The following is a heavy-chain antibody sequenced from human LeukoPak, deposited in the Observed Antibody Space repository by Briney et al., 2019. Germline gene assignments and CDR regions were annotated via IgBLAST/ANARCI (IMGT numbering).Heavy chain of an antibody. CDR2: IKQDGSEK. Sequence: GGSLRLSCAASGFTFSSYWMSWVRQAPGKGLEGVANIKQDGSEKYYVDSVKGRFTISRDNAKNSLYLQMNSLRAEDTAVYYCARDRGQWLVSNYYYYGIDVWGQGTTVTVSS. CDR1: GFTFSSYW. CDR3: ARDRGQWLVSNYYYYGIDV. V-gene: IGHV3-7*01. J-gene: IGHJ6*02. D-gene: IGHD6-19*01.